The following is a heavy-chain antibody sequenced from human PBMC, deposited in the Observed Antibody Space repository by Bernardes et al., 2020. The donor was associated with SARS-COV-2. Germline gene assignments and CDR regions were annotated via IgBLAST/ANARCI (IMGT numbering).Heavy chain of an antibody. Sequence: GGSLRLSCAASGFTFSSYWMHWVRQVPGRGLVWLSRIKSDGSTTNYADPVNGRFTISRDNAKNTLWLQMSSLRDEATAMYYCARGGSSGYRIDYWGPGTLVTVSS. CDR1: GFTFSSYW. D-gene: IGHD6-25*01. CDR2: IKSDGSTT. CDR3: ARGGSSGYRIDY. J-gene: IGHJ4*02. V-gene: IGHV3-74*01.